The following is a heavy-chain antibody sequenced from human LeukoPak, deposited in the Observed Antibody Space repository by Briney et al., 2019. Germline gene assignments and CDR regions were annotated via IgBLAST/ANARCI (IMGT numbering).Heavy chain of an antibody. CDR2: ISSNGGST. CDR3: ARGYSSSAI. V-gene: IGHV3-64*01. Sequence: GGSLRLSCAASGFTFSSYAMHWVRQAPGKGLEYFSAISSNGGSTYHANSVKGRFTISRDNSKNTLYLQMGSLRAEDTAVYYCARGYSSSAIWGQGTMVTVSS. CDR1: GFTFSSYA. J-gene: IGHJ3*02. D-gene: IGHD6-13*01.